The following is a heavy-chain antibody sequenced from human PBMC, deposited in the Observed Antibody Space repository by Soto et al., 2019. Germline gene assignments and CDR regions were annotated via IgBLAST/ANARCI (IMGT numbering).Heavy chain of an antibody. CDR1: GFIFSSYA. D-gene: IGHD3-3*01. CDR3: AKAHEITIFGVVPSSPYDW. Sequence: GGSLRLSCAASGFIFSSYAMTWVRQAPGKGLEWVSAISGSGDSTYYEDSVKGRFTISRDNSKNTMYLQMNSLRAEDTAVYYCAKAHEITIFGVVPSSPYDWWGQGTMVTVYS. V-gene: IGHV3-23*01. CDR2: ISGSGDST. J-gene: IGHJ4*02.